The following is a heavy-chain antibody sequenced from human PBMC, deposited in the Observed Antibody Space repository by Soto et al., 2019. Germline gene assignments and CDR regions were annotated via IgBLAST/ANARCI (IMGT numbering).Heavy chain of an antibody. Sequence: QLQLQESGPGLVKPSETLSLTCTVSGGSISSSSYYWGWIRQPPGKGLEWIGSIYYSGSTYYNPSLRRRVTITVDTSKNPCSLKLSSVAAADTAVYYCARAGDYSDSSGYYYFHSWGQGTLVTVSS. D-gene: IGHD3-22*01. CDR3: ARAGDYSDSSGYYYFHS. CDR2: IYYSGST. V-gene: IGHV4-39*01. J-gene: IGHJ4*02. CDR1: GGSISSSSYY.